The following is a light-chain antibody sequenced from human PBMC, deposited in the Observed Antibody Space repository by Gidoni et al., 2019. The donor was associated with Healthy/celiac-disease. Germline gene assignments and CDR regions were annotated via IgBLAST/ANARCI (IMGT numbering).Light chain of an antibody. CDR2: DAS. Sequence: EIVLTQSPATLSLSPGERATLSCRASQSVSSYLAWYQQKPGQAPRLLIYDASNRATGSPARFSGSGSGTDFTLTISGLGPEDFAVYYCRQRSTWPPLTFGGGAKLEI. CDR1: QSVSSY. CDR3: RQRSTWPPLT. J-gene: IGKJ4*01. V-gene: IGKV3-11*01.